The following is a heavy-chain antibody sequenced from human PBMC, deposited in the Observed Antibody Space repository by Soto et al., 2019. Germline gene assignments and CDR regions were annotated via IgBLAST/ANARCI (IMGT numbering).Heavy chain of an antibody. CDR2: FYSGGTT. Sequence: EVQLVESGGGLVQPGGSLKLSGAASGFTVSSNNLGWVGQAPGKGLEWVSFFYSGGTTYYADSVKGRFTISRDSSKNTVFLQMNSLRAEDTAVYYCARGRPGRGTDCCPIEYWGQGILVIVSS. CDR3: ARGRPGRGTDCCPIEY. CDR1: GFTVSSNN. D-gene: IGHD2-21*02. J-gene: IGHJ4*02. V-gene: IGHV3-66*01.